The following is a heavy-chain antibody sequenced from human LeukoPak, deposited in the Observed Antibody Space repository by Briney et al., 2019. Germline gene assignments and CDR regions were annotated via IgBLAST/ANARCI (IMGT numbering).Heavy chain of an antibody. Sequence: ASVKVSCKASGYTFTGYYMHWVRQAPGQGVEWMGWINPNSGGTNYAQKFQGRVTMTRDTSISTAYMELSRLRSDDTAVYYCARVNGITIFGVVNPFDYWGQGTLVTVSS. CDR3: ARVNGITIFGVVNPFDY. CDR2: INPNSGGT. V-gene: IGHV1-2*02. D-gene: IGHD3-3*01. J-gene: IGHJ4*02. CDR1: GYTFTGYY.